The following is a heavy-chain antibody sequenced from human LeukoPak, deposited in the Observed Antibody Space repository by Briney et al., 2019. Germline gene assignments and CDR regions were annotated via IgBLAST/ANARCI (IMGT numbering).Heavy chain of an antibody. CDR3: AREHSSSSGKVFDY. Sequence: ASVKVSCKASGYTFTGYYIHWVRQAPGQGLEWMGWINPNSGGTNYAQNFQGRVTMTRDTSISTAYMELSRLRSDDTAMYYCAREHSSSSGKVFDYWGQRTLVTVSS. V-gene: IGHV1-2*02. J-gene: IGHJ4*02. CDR1: GYTFTGYY. CDR2: INPNSGGT. D-gene: IGHD6-6*01.